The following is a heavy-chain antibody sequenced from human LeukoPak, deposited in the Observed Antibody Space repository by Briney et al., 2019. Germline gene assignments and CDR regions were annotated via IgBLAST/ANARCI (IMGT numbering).Heavy chain of an antibody. CDR1: GGSISSYY. CDR2: IYTSGST. J-gene: IGHJ5*02. V-gene: IGHV4-4*07. Sequence: SETLSLTCTVSGGSISSYYWSWIRQPAGKGLEWIGRIYTSGSTNYNPSLKSRVTMSVDTSENQFSLKLSSVTAADTAVYYCAGGSGSYFWFDPWGQGTLVTVSS. CDR3: AGGSGSYFWFDP. D-gene: IGHD3-10*01.